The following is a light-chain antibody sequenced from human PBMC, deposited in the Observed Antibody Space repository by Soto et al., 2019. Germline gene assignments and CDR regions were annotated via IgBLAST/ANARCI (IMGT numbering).Light chain of an antibody. V-gene: IGLV2-14*01. J-gene: IGLJ1*01. CDR1: SGDVGGYNY. Sequence: QSALTQPASVSGSRGQSITISCTGSSGDVGGYNYVSWYQQHPGKAPKLIIYEVTNRPSGVSNRFSASKSGNTASLTISGLQAEDEAYYYCSSYKNTDTPVVFATGIKVTGL. CDR2: EVT. CDR3: SSYKNTDTPVV.